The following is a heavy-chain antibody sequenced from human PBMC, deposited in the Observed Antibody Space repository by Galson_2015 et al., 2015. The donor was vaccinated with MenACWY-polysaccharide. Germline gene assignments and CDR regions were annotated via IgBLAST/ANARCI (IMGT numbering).Heavy chain of an antibody. J-gene: IGHJ6*02. CDR1: GFTFSYYG. CDR2: ISYDGSNK. V-gene: IGHV3-30*03. Sequence: SLRLSCAASGFTFSYYGMNWVRQAPGKGLEWVAIISYDGSNKYSADSVKGRFTISRDNSRNTLYLQMNSLRVEDTAFYYCATDREKLGECSSATSSCQFTNALDVWAQGPPVTVSS. D-gene: IGHD2-2*01. CDR3: ATDREKLGECSSATSSCQFTNALDV.